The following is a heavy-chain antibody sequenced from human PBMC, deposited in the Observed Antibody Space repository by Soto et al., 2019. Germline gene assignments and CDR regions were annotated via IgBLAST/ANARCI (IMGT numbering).Heavy chain of an antibody. V-gene: IGHV3-64D*06. Sequence: EVDLVESGGGLVQPGGSLRLSCSASGFNLKDYGMHWVRQAPGKGLEQVAASTYVGGTPYYAQSVKGRFTVSRDNSKNTLYLQMGSLRPEDTGTYFCVKDYSHGRFPDYWGQGTLDTVSS. CDR3: VKDYSHGRFPDY. CDR2: STYVGGTP. D-gene: IGHD1-26*01. CDR1: GFNLKDYG. J-gene: IGHJ4*02.